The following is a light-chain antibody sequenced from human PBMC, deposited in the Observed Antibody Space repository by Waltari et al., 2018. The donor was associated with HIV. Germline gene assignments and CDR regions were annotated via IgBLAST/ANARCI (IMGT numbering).Light chain of an antibody. CDR2: EVS. J-gene: IGLJ2*01. CDR1: SSDVGGYNY. CDR3: SSYTSSSLVV. Sequence: QSALTQPASVSGSPGQSITISCTGTSSDVGGYNYVSWYQPHPGKAPKLMLYEVSNRPSGVSNRFSGSKSGNTAALTISGLQAEDEADYYCSSYTSSSLVVFGGGTKLTVL. V-gene: IGLV2-14*01.